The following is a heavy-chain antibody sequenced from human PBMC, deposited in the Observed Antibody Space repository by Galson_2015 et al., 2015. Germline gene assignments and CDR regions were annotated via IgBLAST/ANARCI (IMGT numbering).Heavy chain of an antibody. Sequence: QSGAEVKKPGESLKISCKGSGYSFTSYWIGWVRQMPGKGLEWMGIIYPGDSDTRYSPSFQGQVTISADKSISTAYMELSSLRSEDTAVYYCAADGIAVAVHQDIWGQGTMVTVSS. D-gene: IGHD6-19*01. CDR1: GYSFTSYW. V-gene: IGHV5-51*01. CDR3: AADGIAVAVHQDI. J-gene: IGHJ3*02. CDR2: IYPGDSDT.